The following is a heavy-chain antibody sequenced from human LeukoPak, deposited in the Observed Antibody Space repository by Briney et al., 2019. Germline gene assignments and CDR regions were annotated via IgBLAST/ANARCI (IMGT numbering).Heavy chain of an antibody. CDR3: ARAGSGWDY. CDR2: ISGSGGST. CDR1: GFTFSSYA. Sequence: PGGSLRLSCAASGFTFSSYAMSWVRQAPGKGLEWVSAISGSGGSTYYADSVKGRFTISRDNAKNSLYLQMNSLRAEDTAVYYCARAGSGWDYWGQGTLVTVSS. V-gene: IGHV3-23*01. D-gene: IGHD3-10*01. J-gene: IGHJ4*02.